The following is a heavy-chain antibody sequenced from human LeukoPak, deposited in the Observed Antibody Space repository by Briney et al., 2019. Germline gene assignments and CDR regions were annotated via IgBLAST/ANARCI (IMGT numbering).Heavy chain of an antibody. V-gene: IGHV1-18*01. J-gene: IGHJ4*02. D-gene: IGHD2/OR15-2a*01. CDR2: ISTYNGNT. CDR3: ARFSVLTYFDY. Sequence: ASVKVSCKASGYTFTSYGISWVRQAPGQGLAWMGWISTYNGNTNYAQKLQGRVTMTTDTSTSTAYMELRSLRFDDTAVYYCARFSVLTYFDYWGQGTLVTVSS. CDR1: GYTFTSYG.